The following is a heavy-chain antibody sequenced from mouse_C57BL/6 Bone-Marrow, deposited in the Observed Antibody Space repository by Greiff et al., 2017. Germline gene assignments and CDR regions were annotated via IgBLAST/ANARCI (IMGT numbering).Heavy chain of an antibody. D-gene: IGHD1-1*01. CDR3: ARAFFITTVVARYFDV. Sequence: QVQLKQSGPELVKPGASVKISCKASGYAFSSSWLNWVKQRPGKGLEWIGRIYPGDGVTNYNGKFKGKATLTEDKSSSTASMQPSSLTSEYSAVYFCARAFFITTVVARYFDVWGTGTTVTVSS. CDR1: GYAFSSSW. J-gene: IGHJ1*03. V-gene: IGHV1-82*01. CDR2: IYPGDGVT.